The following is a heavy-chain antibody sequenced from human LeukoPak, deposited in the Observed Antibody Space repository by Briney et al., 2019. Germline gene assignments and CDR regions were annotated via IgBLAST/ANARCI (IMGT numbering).Heavy chain of an antibody. CDR3: ASVEGYCTNGVCSDY. Sequence: ASVKVSCKASGYTFTGYYMHWVRQAPGQGLEWMGWINPNSGGTNYAQKFQGRVTMTRDTSISTAYMELSRLRSDDTAVYYCASVEGYCTNGVCSDYWGQGTLVTVSS. J-gene: IGHJ4*02. D-gene: IGHD2-8*01. CDR1: GYTFTGYY. V-gene: IGHV1-2*02. CDR2: INPNSGGT.